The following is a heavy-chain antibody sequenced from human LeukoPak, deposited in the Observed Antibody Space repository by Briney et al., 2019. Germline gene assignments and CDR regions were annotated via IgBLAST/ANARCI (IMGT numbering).Heavy chain of an antibody. CDR3: ARDRWLQFGPFDY. Sequence: GVSLRLSCAASGFTVSSNYMSWVRQAPGKGLEWVSVIYSGGSTYYADSVKGRFTISRDNSKNTLYLQMNSLRAEDTAVYYCARDRWLQFGPFDYWGQGTLVTVSS. D-gene: IGHD5-24*01. V-gene: IGHV3-53*05. CDR1: GFTVSSNY. J-gene: IGHJ4*02. CDR2: IYSGGST.